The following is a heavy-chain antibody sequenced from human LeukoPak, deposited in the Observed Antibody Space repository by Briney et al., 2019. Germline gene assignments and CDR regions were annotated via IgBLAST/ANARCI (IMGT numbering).Heavy chain of an antibody. CDR3: ARERTRRGLWFGELLPADY. D-gene: IGHD3-10*01. J-gene: IGHJ4*02. CDR1: GYTLTGYY. CDR2: IDPNSGGT. Sequence: GASVKVSCKASGYTLTGYYMHWVRQAPGQGLEWMGWIDPNSGGTNYAQKFQGRVTMTRDTSISTAYMEPSRLRSDDTAVYYCARERTRRGLWFGELLPADYWGQGTLVTVSS. V-gene: IGHV1-2*02.